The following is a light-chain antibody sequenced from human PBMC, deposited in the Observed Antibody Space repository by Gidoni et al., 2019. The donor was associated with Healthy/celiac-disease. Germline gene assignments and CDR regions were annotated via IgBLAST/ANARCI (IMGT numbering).Light chain of an antibody. CDR1: SSDVGGYNS. Sequence: QSALTQPASVSGSPGQSIPISCTGTSSDVGGYNSVSWYQQHPGKAPKIMIYDVSNRPSGVSNRFSGSKSGSTASLTISGLQTEDEADYYCSSYTSSSTLVVFGGGTKLTVL. V-gene: IGLV2-14*03. CDR2: DVS. CDR3: SSYTSSSTLVV. J-gene: IGLJ2*01.